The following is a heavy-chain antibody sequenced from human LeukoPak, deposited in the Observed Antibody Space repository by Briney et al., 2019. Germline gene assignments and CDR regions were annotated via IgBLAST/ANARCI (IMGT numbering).Heavy chain of an antibody. CDR3: ARGLNYCSSTSCYTSPGY. J-gene: IGHJ4*02. V-gene: IGHV1-18*01. CDR1: GYTFTSYG. D-gene: IGHD2-2*02. CDR2: ISAYNGNT. Sequence: ASVKVSCKASGYTFTSYGISWVRQAPGQGLVWMGWISAYNGNTNYAQKLQGRVTMTTDTSTSTAYMELRSLRSDDTAVYYCARGLNYCSSTSCYTSPGYWGQGTLVTVSS.